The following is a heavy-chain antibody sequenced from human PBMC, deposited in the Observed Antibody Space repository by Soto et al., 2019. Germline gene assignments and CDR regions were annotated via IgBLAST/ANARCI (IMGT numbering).Heavy chain of an antibody. V-gene: IGHV3-23*01. CDR3: ANLAVAGRPMGGFDI. D-gene: IGHD6-19*01. Sequence: EVQLLESGGGLVQPGGSLRLSCAASGFTFSSYAMSWVRPAPGTGLEWVSAISGSGGSTYYADSVKGRFTISRDTSKNTLYLQMNSLRAEDTAVYYCANLAVAGRPMGGFDIGGQGTMVTVSA. CDR2: ISGSGGST. J-gene: IGHJ3*02. CDR1: GFTFSSYA.